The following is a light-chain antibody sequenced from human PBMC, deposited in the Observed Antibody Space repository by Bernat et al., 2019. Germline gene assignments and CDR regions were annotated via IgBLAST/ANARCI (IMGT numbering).Light chain of an antibody. CDR2: DAS. CDR1: SSDVGGYNY. CDR3: CSYAGSFTWV. V-gene: IGLV2-11*01. Sequence: QSALTQPRSVSGSPGQSVTISCTGTSSDVGGYNYVPWYQQHPGKAPKLMIYDASKRPSGVPDRYSGSKSGNTASLTISGLQAEDEADYYCCSYAGSFTWVFGGGTWLTVL. J-gene: IGLJ3*02.